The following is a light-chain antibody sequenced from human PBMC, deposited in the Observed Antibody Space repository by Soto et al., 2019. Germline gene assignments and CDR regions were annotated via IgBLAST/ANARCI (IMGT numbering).Light chain of an antibody. Sequence: NFMLTQPHSVSESPGKTVTISCTGSSGSIASHYVQWFQQRPGSAPTTVIYDDNHRPSGVPERFYGSIDTSANSASLTISGLKTEDEADYYCQSYDSTNREYVVFGGGTKLTVL. CDR3: QSYDSTNREYVV. V-gene: IGLV6-57*02. J-gene: IGLJ2*01. CDR2: DDN. CDR1: SGSIASHY.